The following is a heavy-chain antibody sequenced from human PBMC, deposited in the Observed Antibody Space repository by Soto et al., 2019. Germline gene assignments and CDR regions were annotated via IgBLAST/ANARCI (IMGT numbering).Heavy chain of an antibody. D-gene: IGHD5-18*01. V-gene: IGHV3-21*01. Sequence: GGSLRLSCAASGFTFSSYSMNWVRQAPGKGLEWVSSISSSSSYIYYADSVKGRFTISRDNAKNSLYLQMNSLRAEDTAVYYCARGIGGYPDAEDFDYWGQGTLVTVSS. CDR3: ARGIGGYPDAEDFDY. J-gene: IGHJ4*02. CDR1: GFTFSSYS. CDR2: ISSSSSYI.